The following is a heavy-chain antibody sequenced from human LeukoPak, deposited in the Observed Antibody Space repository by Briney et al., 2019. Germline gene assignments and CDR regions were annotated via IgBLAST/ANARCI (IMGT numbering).Heavy chain of an antibody. CDR2: IYTSGST. J-gene: IGHJ6*02. D-gene: IGHD5-18*01. CDR3: ARDFEYSYGPYYYYYGMDV. Sequence: SETLSLTCTVSGGSISSYYWSWIRHPAGKGLEWIGRIYTSGSTNYNPSLKSRVTMSVDPSKTQFSLKLSCVTAADTAGYYCARDFEYSYGPYYYYYGMDVWGQGTPVTVSS. V-gene: IGHV4-4*07. CDR1: GGSISSYY.